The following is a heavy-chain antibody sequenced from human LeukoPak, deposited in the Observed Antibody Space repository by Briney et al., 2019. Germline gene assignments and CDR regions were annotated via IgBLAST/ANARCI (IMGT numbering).Heavy chain of an antibody. D-gene: IGHD6-13*01. CDR2: IRSKARGGTI. Sequence: PGGSLTLSCTASGLTLGDYGMNCVRQAPGKGLEWVTFIRSKARGGTIEYAASVKGRFTVSRDDSTSIAYLQMDSLRAENTAVYGFTRASYISSWFLFQFDYRGQGTLVTVSS. CDR1: GLTLGDYG. V-gene: IGHV3-49*04. J-gene: IGHJ4*02. CDR3: TRASYISSWFLFQFDY.